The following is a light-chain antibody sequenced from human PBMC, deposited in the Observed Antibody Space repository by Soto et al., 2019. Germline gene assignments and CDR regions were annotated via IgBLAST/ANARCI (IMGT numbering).Light chain of an antibody. J-gene: IGKJ4*01. CDR3: QQYVGSGPVT. CDR1: QSVSSSN. Sequence: ETVLTQSPGTLSLSPGQRANLSCRASQSVSSSNLAWYQQKPGQAPRLLIYGASSRATGIPDRFSGSGSGTDFTLTISGLEPEDFAVYFCQQYVGSGPVTFGGGTKVEVK. V-gene: IGKV3-20*01. CDR2: GAS.